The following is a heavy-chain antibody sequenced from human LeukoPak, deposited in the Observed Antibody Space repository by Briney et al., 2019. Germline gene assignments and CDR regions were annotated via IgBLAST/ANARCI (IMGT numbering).Heavy chain of an antibody. CDR2: INHSGST. CDR1: GGSFSGYC. D-gene: IGHD3-3*01. CDR3: ARTYDFWSGHYYYGMDV. V-gene: IGHV4-34*01. Sequence: ASETLSLTCSVYGGSFSGYCWSWIRQPPGKGLEWIGEINHSGSTNYNPSLKTRVTISLDTSKNQFSLKLSSVTAADTAVYYCARTYDFWSGHYYYGMDVWGQGTTVTVSS. J-gene: IGHJ6*02.